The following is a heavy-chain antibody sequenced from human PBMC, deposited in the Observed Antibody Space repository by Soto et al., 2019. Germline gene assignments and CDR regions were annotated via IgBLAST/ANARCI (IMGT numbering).Heavy chain of an antibody. CDR3: AREMGRIHPSIAAAGPETYYYYGMDV. CDR1: GYTFTSYA. V-gene: IGHV1-2*04. D-gene: IGHD6-13*01. J-gene: IGHJ6*02. Sequence: GASVKVSCKASGYTFTSYAMHWVRQAPGQGLEWMGWINPNSGGTNYAQKFQGWVTMTRDTSISTAYMELSRLRSDDTAVYYCAREMGRIHPSIAAAGPETYYYYGMDVWGQGTTVTVSS. CDR2: INPNSGGT.